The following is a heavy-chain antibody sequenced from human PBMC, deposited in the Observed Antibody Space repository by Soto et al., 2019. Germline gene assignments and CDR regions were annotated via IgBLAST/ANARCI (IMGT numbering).Heavy chain of an antibody. J-gene: IGHJ2*01. CDR2: ISYDGSNK. CDR3: ARPLWRDDYNWGYFDL. Sequence: QVQLVESGGGVVQPGRSLRLSCAASXXTFXXYAMXWVRQXPGKGLXWVAVISYDGSNKYYADSVKGRFTISRDNSKNTLYLQMNSLRAEDTAVYYCARPLWRDDYNWGYFDLWGRGTLVTVSS. D-gene: IGHD4-4*01. CDR1: XXTFXXYA. V-gene: IGHV3-30-3*01.